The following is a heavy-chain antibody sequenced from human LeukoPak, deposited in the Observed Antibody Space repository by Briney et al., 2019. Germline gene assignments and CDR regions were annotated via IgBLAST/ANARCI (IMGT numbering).Heavy chain of an antibody. CDR1: GFTFSRYG. CDR3: AREAIYCSGGSCYSFFDY. Sequence: GGSLRLSCAASGFTFSRYGMHWVRQAPGKGLEWVAVISYDGSNKYYADSVKGRFTISRDNAKNSLYLQMNSLRAEDTAVYYCAREAIYCSGGSCYSFFDYWGQGTLVTVSS. CDR2: ISYDGSNK. V-gene: IGHV3-30*03. J-gene: IGHJ4*02. D-gene: IGHD2-15*01.